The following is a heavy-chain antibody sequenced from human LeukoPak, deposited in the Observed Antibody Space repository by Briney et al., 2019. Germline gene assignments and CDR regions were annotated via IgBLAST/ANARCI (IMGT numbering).Heavy chain of an antibody. CDR2: IDPSDSYT. V-gene: IGHV5-10-1*01. CDR3: ARHQGTYYYDSSGYYAFDI. CDR1: GYSSTSYW. D-gene: IGHD3-22*01. J-gene: IGHJ3*02. Sequence: GESLRISCKGSGYSSTSYWISWVRQMPGKGLEWMGRIDPSDSYTNYSPSFQGHVTISADKSISTAYLQWSSLKASDTAMYYCARHQGTYYYDSSGYYAFDIWGQGTMVTVSS.